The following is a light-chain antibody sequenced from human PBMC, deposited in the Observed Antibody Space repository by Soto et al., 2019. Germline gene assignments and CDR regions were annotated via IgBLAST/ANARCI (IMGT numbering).Light chain of an antibody. J-gene: IGKJ4*01. V-gene: IGKV1-8*01. Sequence: AIPMTQSPSSLSASTGDRVTITCRASQGISSYLAWYQQKPGKAPKLLIYAASTLQSGVPSRFSGSGSGTDFTLTISCLQSEDFATYYCQQYYSYPLFGGGTKVDIK. CDR2: AAS. CDR1: QGISSY. CDR3: QQYYSYPL.